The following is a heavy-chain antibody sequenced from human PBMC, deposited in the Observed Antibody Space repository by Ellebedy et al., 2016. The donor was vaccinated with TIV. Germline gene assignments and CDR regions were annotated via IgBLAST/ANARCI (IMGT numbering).Heavy chain of an antibody. CDR3: AKDRTSGDGYWVFDS. Sequence: GESLKISCVASGFTFSSYAMAWVRQAPGKGLEWVSGIVGSGAEKYADSVKGRFTISRDNSRRTVDLQMRSVRAEDTAVYFCAKDRTSGDGYWVFDSWGQGTMVSVSS. D-gene: IGHD2-21*02. J-gene: IGHJ4*02. CDR1: GFTFSSYA. V-gene: IGHV3-23*01. CDR2: IVGSGA.